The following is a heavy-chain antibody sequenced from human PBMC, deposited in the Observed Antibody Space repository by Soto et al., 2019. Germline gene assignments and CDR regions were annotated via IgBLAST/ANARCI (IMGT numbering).Heavy chain of an antibody. CDR3: ARGLYSRTTAFDY. CDR1: GFTVSSNY. V-gene: IGHV3-53*01. J-gene: IGHJ4*02. CDR2: IYSGGST. D-gene: IGHD6-13*01. Sequence: SGGSLRLSCAASGFTVSSNYMSWVRQAPGKGLEWVSVIYSGGSTYYADSVKGRFTISRDNSKNTLYLQMNSLRAEDTAVYYCARGLYSRTTAFDYWGQGTLVTVSS.